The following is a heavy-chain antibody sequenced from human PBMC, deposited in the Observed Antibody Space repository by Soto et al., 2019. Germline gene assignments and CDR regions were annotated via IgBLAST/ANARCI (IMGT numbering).Heavy chain of an antibody. Sequence: GGSLRLSCAASGFTFRNCAMNWVRQAPGRGLEWVSTISNSGSTYYADAVKGRFTISRDISKSTLYLQMSSLRADDTALYYCAKDREGYCSSTSCLYYFDSWGQGTQVTVSS. CDR2: ISNSGST. CDR1: GFTFRNCA. D-gene: IGHD2-2*01. J-gene: IGHJ4*02. V-gene: IGHV3-23*01. CDR3: AKDREGYCSSTSCLYYFDS.